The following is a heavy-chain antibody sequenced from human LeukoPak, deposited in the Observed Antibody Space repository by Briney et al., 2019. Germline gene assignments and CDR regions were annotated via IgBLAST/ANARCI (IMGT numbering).Heavy chain of an antibody. CDR1: GYTFTSYA. D-gene: IGHD1-26*01. Sequence: ASVKVSCKASGYTFTSYAITWVRQAPGQGLEWMGWISGDNGQTKYAQNFQDRVTMTTDTPTSTAYLELKSLRSDDTAVYYCARDPGTYTGSYYGLNWGQGTLVTV. V-gene: IGHV1-18*01. CDR3: ARDPGTYTGSYYGLN. CDR2: ISGDNGQT. J-gene: IGHJ4*02.